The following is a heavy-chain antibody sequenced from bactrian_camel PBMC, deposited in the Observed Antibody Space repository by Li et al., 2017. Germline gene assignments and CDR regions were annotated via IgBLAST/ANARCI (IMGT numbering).Heavy chain of an antibody. CDR1: RFIFGSCG. V-gene: IGHV3S55*01. CDR3: AARGAFPGRAHLQALVCRSVYDYNY. D-gene: IGHD3*01. Sequence: HVQLVESGGGSVQAGGSLKLSCAASRFIFGSCGMGWYRQAPGKERELVSTIGRDGITAYADSVKGRFTISRDKAKNTLYLQMNSLKTEDTAVYYCAARGAFPGRAHLQALVCRSVYDYNYWGQGTQVTVS. CDR2: IGRDGIT. J-gene: IGHJ4*01.